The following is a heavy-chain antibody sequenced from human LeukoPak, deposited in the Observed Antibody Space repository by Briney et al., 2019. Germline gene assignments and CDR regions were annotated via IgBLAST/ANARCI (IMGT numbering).Heavy chain of an antibody. CDR2: ISDTGVTA. J-gene: IGHJ4*02. V-gene: IGHV3-23*01. D-gene: IGHD3-16*01. CDR1: GFTFNSYW. Sequence: GGSLRLSCAASGFTFNSYWMSWVRQAPGQGLDWVSAISDTGVTAYYADSVKGRFTISRDNSKSTLYLQMNYLRAEDTAVYYCANLNAPYWGNFHYWGQGTLVTVSS. CDR3: ANLNAPYWGNFHY.